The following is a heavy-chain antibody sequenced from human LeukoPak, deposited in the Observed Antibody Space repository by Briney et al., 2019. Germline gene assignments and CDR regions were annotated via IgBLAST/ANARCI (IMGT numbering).Heavy chain of an antibody. V-gene: IGHV3-23*01. D-gene: IGHD3-10*01. J-gene: IGHJ4*02. Sequence: GGSLRLSCAASGFTFSSYAMSWVRQAPGKGLEWVSAISGSGGSTYYADSVKGRFTISRDNPKNTLYLQMNSLRAEDTAVYYCAKAPAGSGSYSPLDYWGQGTLVTVSS. CDR2: ISGSGGST. CDR3: AKAPAGSGSYSPLDY. CDR1: GFTFSSYA.